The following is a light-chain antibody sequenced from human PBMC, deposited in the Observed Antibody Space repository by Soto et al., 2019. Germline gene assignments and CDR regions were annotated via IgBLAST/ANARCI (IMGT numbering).Light chain of an antibody. CDR3: QQYFNTPWT. CDR2: WAS. J-gene: IGKJ1*01. CDR1: QSLLYSSNNKNY. V-gene: IGKV4-1*01. Sequence: DIVMSQSPDSLAVSLGERATINCKSSQSLLYSSNNKNYLAWYQQKPGQPPKLLIYWASSRDAGVPDRFSGSGSGTDFTLTISSLQAADGAVYYCQQYFNTPWTFGQGTKVEI.